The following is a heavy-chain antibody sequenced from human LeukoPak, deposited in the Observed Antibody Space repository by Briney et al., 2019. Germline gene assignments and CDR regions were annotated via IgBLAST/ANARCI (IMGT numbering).Heavy chain of an antibody. D-gene: IGHD4-23*01. CDR1: GFTFSHYA. CDR3: SRDPNGDYVGAFDN. Sequence: PGGSLRLSCTASGFTFSHYAVTWVRQSPQKGLEWVSSITGSGGTIDYADSAKGRFTVSRDNSKNTLYLQMNSLRAEDTALYYCSRDPNGDYVGAFDNWGQGTMVTVSS. J-gene: IGHJ3*02. V-gene: IGHV3-23*01. CDR2: ITGSGGTI.